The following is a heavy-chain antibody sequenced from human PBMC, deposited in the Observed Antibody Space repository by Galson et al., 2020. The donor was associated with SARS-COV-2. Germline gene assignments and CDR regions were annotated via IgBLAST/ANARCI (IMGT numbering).Heavy chain of an antibody. CDR3: ALQWELQEGYFDY. D-gene: IGHD1-26*01. J-gene: IGHJ4*02. CDR2: LYYSGST. CDR1: GGSISSSSYY. Sequence: SETLSLTCTVSGGSISSSSYYWGWIRQPPGKGLEWIGSLYYSGSTYYNPSLKSRVTISVDTSKNQFSLKLSSVTAADTAVYYCALQWELQEGYFDYWGQGTLVTVSS. V-gene: IGHV4-39*07.